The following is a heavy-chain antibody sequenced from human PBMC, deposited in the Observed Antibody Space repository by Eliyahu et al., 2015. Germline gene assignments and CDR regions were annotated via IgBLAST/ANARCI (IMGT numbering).Heavy chain of an antibody. CDR2: ITSSGSSK. CDR3: AREFTAPAGHRFIDS. J-gene: IGHJ4*02. CDR1: GFTFSDYY. D-gene: IGHD2-2*01. Sequence: QVQLVESGGGLVXPGGSLRLXCTAXGFTFSDYYMXXXRQAPGKGLXWISYITSSGSSKYYADSVEGRFTISRDNGRKSVFLQLNSLRAEDTAVYYCAREFTAPAGHRFIDSWGQGTLVTVSS. V-gene: IGHV3-11*01.